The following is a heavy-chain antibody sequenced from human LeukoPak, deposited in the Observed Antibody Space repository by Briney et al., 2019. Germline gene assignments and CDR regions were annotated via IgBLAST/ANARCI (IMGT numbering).Heavy chain of an antibody. D-gene: IGHD5-24*01. CDR2: IYYSGST. Sequence: SETLSLTCTVSGGSISSSSYYWGWIRQPPGKGLEWIGSIYYSGSTYYNPSLKSRVTISVDTSKNQFSLKLSSVTAADTAVYYCARVHEMATGLGRLGYFDLWGRGTLVTVSS. J-gene: IGHJ2*01. CDR3: ARVHEMATGLGRLGYFDL. CDR1: GGSISSSSYY. V-gene: IGHV4-39*07.